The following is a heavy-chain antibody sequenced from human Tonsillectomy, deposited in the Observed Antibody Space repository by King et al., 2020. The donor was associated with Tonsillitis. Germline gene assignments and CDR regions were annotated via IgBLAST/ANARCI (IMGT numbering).Heavy chain of an antibody. J-gene: IGHJ6*03. CDR1: GFTFTDYW. CDR2: IYPGDSDT. D-gene: IGHD3-22*01. V-gene: IGHV5-51*03. Sequence: VQLVESGAEVKKPGESLKISCKGSGFTFTDYWIGWVRQMPGKGLEWMGIIYPGDSDTRYSPSFQGQVTISADKSISTAYLQWSSLKASDTAMYYCARRNDEYHYDGSGRYYYYHYIDVWGKGTTVTVSS. CDR3: ARRNDEYHYDGSGRYYYYHYIDV.